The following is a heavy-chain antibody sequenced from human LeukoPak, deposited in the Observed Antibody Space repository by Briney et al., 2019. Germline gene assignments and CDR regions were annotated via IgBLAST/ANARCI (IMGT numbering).Heavy chain of an antibody. Sequence: GGSLRLSCAASGFTFTSYSMSWVRQAPGKGLEWVSGTSDRGDYTYYADSVKGRFTISRDSSKNTLFLQMNSLRAEDTALYFCARKAQYNGHYPLDYWGQGTLVAVSS. CDR3: ARKAQYNGHYPLDY. CDR2: TSDRGDYT. CDR1: GFTFTSYS. V-gene: IGHV3-23*01. J-gene: IGHJ4*02. D-gene: IGHD1-7*01.